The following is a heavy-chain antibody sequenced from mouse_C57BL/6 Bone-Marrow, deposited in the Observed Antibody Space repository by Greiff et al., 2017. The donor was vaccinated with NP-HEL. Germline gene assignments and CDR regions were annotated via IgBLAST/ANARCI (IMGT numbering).Heavy chain of an antibody. V-gene: IGHV10-1*01. Sequence: EVQGVESGGGLVQPKGSLKLSCAASGFSFNTYAMNWVRQAPGKGLEWVARIRSKSNNYATYYADSVKDRFTISRDDSESMLYLQMNNLKTEDTAMYYCVRLLTGTYAMDYWGQGTSVTVSS. CDR3: VRLLTGTYAMDY. D-gene: IGHD4-1*01. CDR2: IRSKSNNYAT. CDR1: GFSFNTYA. J-gene: IGHJ4*01.